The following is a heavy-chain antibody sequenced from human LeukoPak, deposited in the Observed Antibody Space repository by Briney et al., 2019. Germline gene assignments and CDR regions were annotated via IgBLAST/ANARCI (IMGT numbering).Heavy chain of an antibody. V-gene: IGHV4-39*07. J-gene: IGHJ4*02. CDR3: AIQRYTWGIDY. CDR2: IYHSGST. Sequence: SETLSLTCTVSGDSISSTNYYWSWIRQPPGKGLEWIGSIYHSGSTYYNPSLKNRVTISVDTSKNQFSLKVSSVTAADTAVYYCAIQRYTWGIDYWGQGTLVTVSS. D-gene: IGHD5-18*01. CDR1: GDSISSTNYY.